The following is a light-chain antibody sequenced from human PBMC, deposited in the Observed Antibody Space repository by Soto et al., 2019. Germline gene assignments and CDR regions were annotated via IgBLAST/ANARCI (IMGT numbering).Light chain of an antibody. J-gene: IGKJ4*01. Sequence: DIQMTQSPSSLSASVGDRVTITCRASQSVRSYLNWYQQKPGKAPILLIYAASSLQSGVPSRFSGSGSGTGFTLTISSLQPEDFATYYCQQSYSTPPTFGGGTKVEI. V-gene: IGKV1-39*01. CDR3: QQSYSTPPT. CDR2: AAS. CDR1: QSVRSY.